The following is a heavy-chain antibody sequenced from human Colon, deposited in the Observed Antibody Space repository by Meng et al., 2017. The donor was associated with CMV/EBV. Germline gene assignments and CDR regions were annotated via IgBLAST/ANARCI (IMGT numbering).Heavy chain of an antibody. Sequence: SGYIFTDYFLHWVRQAPGQGLEWMGWINPKSGITIYAQKFQGRLTLTRDTSISTVYMEVSRLRSDDTAVYYCAKTAEYSSSSAALDPWGQGTLVTVSS. CDR2: INPKSGIT. CDR3: AKTAEYSSSSAALDP. V-gene: IGHV1-2*02. CDR1: GYIFTDYF. J-gene: IGHJ5*02. D-gene: IGHD6-6*01.